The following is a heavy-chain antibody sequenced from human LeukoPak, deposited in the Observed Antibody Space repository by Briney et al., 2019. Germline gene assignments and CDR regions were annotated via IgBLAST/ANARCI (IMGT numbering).Heavy chain of an antibody. D-gene: IGHD2-2*03. Sequence: SETLSLTCAVYGGSFSGYYWSWIRQPPGKGLEGIGEINHIGSTNYNPSLKSRVTISVDTSKNQFSLKLSSVTAADTAVYYCARRRGYCSSTSCYKGHWFDPWGQGTLVTVSS. J-gene: IGHJ5*02. V-gene: IGHV4-34*01. CDR3: ARRRGYCSSTSCYKGHWFDP. CDR2: INHIGST. CDR1: GGSFSGYY.